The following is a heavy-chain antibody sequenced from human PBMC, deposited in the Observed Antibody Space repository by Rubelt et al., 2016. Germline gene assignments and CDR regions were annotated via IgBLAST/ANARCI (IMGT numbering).Heavy chain of an antibody. V-gene: IGHV4-34*08. D-gene: IGHD5-18*01. CDR3: AMYTALMTGGLFH. CDR2: INHSGST. J-gene: IGHJ4*02. Sequence: VQLLESGGGLVQFGGSLRLSCAASGFTFSSYAMSWVRQAPGKGLEWTGEINHSGSTNYNPSLKSRVTISVDTSKNQFSLKLSSVTAADTAVYYCAMYTALMTGGLFHWGQGTLVTVSS. CDR1: GFTFSSYA.